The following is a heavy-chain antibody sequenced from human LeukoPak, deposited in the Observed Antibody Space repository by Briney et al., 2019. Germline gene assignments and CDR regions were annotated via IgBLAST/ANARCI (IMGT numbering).Heavy chain of an antibody. CDR2: ISSSSYI. J-gene: IGHJ6*04. D-gene: IGHD3-10*02. V-gene: IGHV3-21*01. CDR1: GFAFSSYS. Sequence: GGSLRLSCAASGFAFSSYSMNWVRQAPGKGLEWVSSISSSSYIYHADSVKGRFTIPRHNDKNSLYLQMNSLRAEDTAVYYCAELGITMIGGVWGKGTTVTISS. CDR3: AELGITMIGGV.